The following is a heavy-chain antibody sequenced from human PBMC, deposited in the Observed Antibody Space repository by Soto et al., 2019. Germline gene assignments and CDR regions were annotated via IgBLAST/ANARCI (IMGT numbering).Heavy chain of an antibody. CDR3: ARDRPNGDFWSGYYTPPNKGLNWFDP. Sequence: SSVKVSCKASGGTFSSYAISWVRQAPGQGLEWMGGIIPIFGTANYAQKFQGRVTITADESTSTAYMELSSLRSEDTAVYYCARDRPNGDFWSGYYTPPNKGLNWFDPWGQGTLVTVSS. CDR1: GGTFSSYA. V-gene: IGHV1-69*13. J-gene: IGHJ5*02. D-gene: IGHD3-3*01. CDR2: IIPIFGTA.